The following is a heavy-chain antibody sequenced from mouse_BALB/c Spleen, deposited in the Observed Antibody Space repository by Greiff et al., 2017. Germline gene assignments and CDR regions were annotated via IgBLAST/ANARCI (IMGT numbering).Heavy chain of an antibody. Sequence: QVQLKESGPELVKPGASVRISCKASGYTFTSYYIHWVKQRPGQGLEWIGWIYPGNVNTKYNEKFKGKATLTADKSSSTAYMQLSSLTSEDSAVYFCASDYGYGFAYWGQGTLVTVSA. CDR1: GYTFTSYY. J-gene: IGHJ3*01. CDR3: ASDYGYGFAY. D-gene: IGHD1-2*01. CDR2: IYPGNVNT. V-gene: IGHV1S56*01.